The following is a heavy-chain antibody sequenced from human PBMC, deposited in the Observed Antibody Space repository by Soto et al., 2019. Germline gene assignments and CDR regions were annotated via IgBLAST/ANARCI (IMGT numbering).Heavy chain of an antibody. CDR3: AKGDSYYDFILNIDY. Sequence: EVHLLESGGGLIQPGGSLRLSCAVSGFTFSSYAMSWVRQAPGKGLEWVSTINGSGRRTYYADSVKGRFTISRDNSKNPLYLQMNSLRAEDTAVYYCAKGDSYYDFILNIDYWGQGALVTVSS. V-gene: IGHV3-23*01. CDR1: GFTFSSYA. D-gene: IGHD3-3*01. CDR2: INGSGRRT. J-gene: IGHJ4*02.